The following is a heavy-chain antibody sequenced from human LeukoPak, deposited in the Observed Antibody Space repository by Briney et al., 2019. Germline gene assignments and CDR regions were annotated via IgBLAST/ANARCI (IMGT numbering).Heavy chain of an antibody. V-gene: IGHV3-21*01. CDR1: RFTFSTYT. CDR2: ISTSGSYI. J-gene: IGHJ4*02. D-gene: IGHD5-18*01. CDR3: ARGEGETAMGY. Sequence: LGGCLRLSCAASRFTFSTYTMNWVRQAPGKGLEWVSSISTSGSYIYYADSVKGRFTISRDNANTSLYLQMNSLRAEDTAMYYCARGEGETAMGYWGQGTL.